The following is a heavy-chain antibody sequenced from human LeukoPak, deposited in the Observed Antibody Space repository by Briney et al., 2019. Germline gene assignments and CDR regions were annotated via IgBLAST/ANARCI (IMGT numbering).Heavy chain of an antibody. CDR2: INSYGSST. Sequence: GGSLRLSCAVSGFTFSSYWMHWVRQAPGKGLVWVSRINSYGSSTYYADSVKGRFSISRENAKNTLYLQMNSLRAEDTAVYYCARGYGDWSDPWGQGTLVTVSS. D-gene: IGHD4-17*01. V-gene: IGHV3-74*01. J-gene: IGHJ5*02. CDR3: ARGYGDWSDP. CDR1: GFTFSSYW.